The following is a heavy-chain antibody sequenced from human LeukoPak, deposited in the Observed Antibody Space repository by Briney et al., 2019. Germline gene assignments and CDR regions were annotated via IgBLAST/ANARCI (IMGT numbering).Heavy chain of an antibody. CDR2: IYYTRST. Sequence: SETLSLTCSVSGAPLRSHYWTWIRQPPRKGLGWSGYIYYTRSTDYNPSLKGRVAISLDTSKYQFSLKLTSVTAADTAVYYCARLTAAAGARVGFYQYYYGMDVWGRGTTVTVS. CDR1: GAPLRSHY. V-gene: IGHV4-59*08. D-gene: IGHD6-13*01. CDR3: ARLTAAAGARVGFYQYYYGMDV. J-gene: IGHJ6*02.